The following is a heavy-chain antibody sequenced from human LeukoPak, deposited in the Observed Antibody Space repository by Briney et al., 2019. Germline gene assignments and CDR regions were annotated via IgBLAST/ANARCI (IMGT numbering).Heavy chain of an antibody. Sequence: ASVKVFCKASGYTFTGYYMHWVRQAPGQGLEWMGWINPNSGGTNYAQKFQGRVTMTRDTSINTAYMDLSSLRSDDTAVYYCARNGPGRALHDWGQGTLVTVSS. D-gene: IGHD2-15*01. CDR1: GYTFTGYY. J-gene: IGHJ4*02. CDR2: INPNSGGT. V-gene: IGHV1-2*02. CDR3: ARNGPGRALHD.